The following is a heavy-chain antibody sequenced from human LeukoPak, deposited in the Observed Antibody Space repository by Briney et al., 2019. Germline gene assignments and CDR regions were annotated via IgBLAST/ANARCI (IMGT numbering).Heavy chain of an antibody. CDR3: ARVPKDTAMVTGYFDY. Sequence: SETLSLTCAVYGGSFSGFYWSWIRQPPGKGLEWIGEINHSGSTNYNPSLKSRVTLSVDTSKNQFSLKLSSVTAADTAVYYCARVPKDTAMVTGYFDYWGQGTLVTVSS. J-gene: IGHJ4*02. CDR2: INHSGST. CDR1: GGSFSGFY. D-gene: IGHD5-18*01. V-gene: IGHV4-34*01.